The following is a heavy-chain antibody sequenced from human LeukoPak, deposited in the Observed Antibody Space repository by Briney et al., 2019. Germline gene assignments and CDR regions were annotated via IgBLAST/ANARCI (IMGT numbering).Heavy chain of an antibody. J-gene: IGHJ4*02. CDR3: AKVMEWDYPEKYYFDY. CDR2: ISGSGGST. D-gene: IGHD3-3*01. V-gene: IGHV3-23*01. Sequence: GGSLRLSCAASGFTFSSYEMNWVRQAPGKGLEWVSAISGSGGSTYYADSVKGRFTISRDNSKNTLYLQMNSLRAEDTAVYYCAKVMEWDYPEKYYFDYWGQGTLVTVSS. CDR1: GFTFSSYE.